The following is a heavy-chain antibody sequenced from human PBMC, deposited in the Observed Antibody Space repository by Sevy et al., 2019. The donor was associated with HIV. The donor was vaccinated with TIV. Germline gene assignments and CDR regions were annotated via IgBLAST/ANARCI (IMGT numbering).Heavy chain of an antibody. Sequence: GGSLRLSCAASGFIFSNYNMKWVRQAPGKGLEWVSSISSNSHDIYYADSVKGRFTISRDNAKNSLYLQMNSLRAEDTAVYYCAKDSRVYSSSHFDYWGQGTLVTVSS. CDR3: AKDSRVYSSSHFDY. CDR1: GFIFSNYN. J-gene: IGHJ4*02. V-gene: IGHV3-21*01. D-gene: IGHD6-13*01. CDR2: ISSNSHDI.